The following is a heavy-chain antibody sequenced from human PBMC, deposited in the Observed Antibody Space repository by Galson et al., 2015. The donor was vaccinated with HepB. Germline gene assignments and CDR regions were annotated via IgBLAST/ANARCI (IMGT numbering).Heavy chain of an antibody. J-gene: IGHJ4*02. CDR1: GFNFGDYG. CDR2: ISYDGSKT. Sequence: SLRLSCAASGFNFGDYGMHWVRQAPGKGLQWVASISYDGSKTYADSVKGRFTISRDNSKNTLFLQMDSLRPDDTAVYYCAKSVWQWLVLDYWGQGTLVTVSS. CDR3: AKSVWQWLVLDY. V-gene: IGHV3-30*18. D-gene: IGHD6-19*01.